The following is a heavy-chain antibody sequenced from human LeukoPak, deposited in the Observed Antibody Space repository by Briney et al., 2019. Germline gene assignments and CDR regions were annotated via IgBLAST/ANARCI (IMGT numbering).Heavy chain of an antibody. CDR1: GYTFTNLG. V-gene: IGHV1-18*01. Sequence: ASVKVSCEASGYTFTNLGISWVRQAPGQGLEWMGWISAYNGNTNYAQKLQGRVTMTRDTSTSTVYMELSSLRSEDTAVYYCAKEIGPRKLHLWGWAFDYWGQGTLVTVSS. J-gene: IGHJ4*02. CDR2: ISAYNGNT. CDR3: AKEIGPRKLHLWGWAFDY. D-gene: IGHD5-18*01.